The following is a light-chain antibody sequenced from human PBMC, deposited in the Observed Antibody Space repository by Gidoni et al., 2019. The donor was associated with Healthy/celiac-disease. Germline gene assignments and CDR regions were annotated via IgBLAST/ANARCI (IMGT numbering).Light chain of an antibody. CDR1: QSLLHSNGYNY. Sequence: DIVMTQSPLSLPVTPGEPASISCRPSQSLLHSNGYNYLDWYLQKPGQSPQLLIYLGSNRASGVPDRFSGSGSGTDFTLKISRVEAEDVGVYYCMQALQTPTYTFGQGPKLEIK. CDR3: MQALQTPTYT. J-gene: IGKJ2*01. CDR2: LGS. V-gene: IGKV2-28*01.